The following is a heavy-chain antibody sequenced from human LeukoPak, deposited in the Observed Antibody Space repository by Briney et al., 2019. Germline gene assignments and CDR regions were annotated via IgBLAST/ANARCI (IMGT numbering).Heavy chain of an antibody. J-gene: IGHJ4*02. CDR2: INWKGTGT. V-gene: IGHV3-20*04. CDR1: GLSFSSYA. D-gene: IGHD3-3*01. Sequence: GGSLRLSCAASGLSFSSYAMSWARQAPGKGLEWVSNINWKGTGTDYADSVKGRFTISRDNAKNSLYLQMNSLRAEDTALYYCARDLETHFDFWDWGQGTLVTVSS. CDR3: ARDLETHFDFWD.